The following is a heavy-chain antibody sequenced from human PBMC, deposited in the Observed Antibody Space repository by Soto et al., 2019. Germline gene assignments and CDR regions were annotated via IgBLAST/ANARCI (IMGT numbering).Heavy chain of an antibody. CDR1: GYSISSGYY. V-gene: IGHV4-38-2*01. CDR2: IYHSGST. CDR3: ARVGSSSSAY. Sequence: SETLSLTCAVSGYSISSGYYWGWIRQPPGKGLEWIGSIYHSGSTYYNPSLKSRVTISVDTSKNQFSLKLSSVTAADTAVYYCARVGSSSSAYWGQGTQVTVSS. D-gene: IGHD6-6*01. J-gene: IGHJ4*02.